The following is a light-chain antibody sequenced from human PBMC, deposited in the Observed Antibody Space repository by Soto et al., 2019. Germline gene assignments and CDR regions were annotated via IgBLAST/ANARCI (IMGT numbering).Light chain of an antibody. J-gene: IGKJ1*01. Sequence: EIVMTQSPATLSVSPGERATLSCRASQSVGTYLAWYQQKPGQAPRLLIYGASTRAAGISPRFSGGGSGTEFTLTISSLQSEDFAAYYCQQYNDWPRTFGQGTKVGIK. CDR3: QQYNDWPRT. V-gene: IGKV3-15*01. CDR2: GAS. CDR1: QSVGTY.